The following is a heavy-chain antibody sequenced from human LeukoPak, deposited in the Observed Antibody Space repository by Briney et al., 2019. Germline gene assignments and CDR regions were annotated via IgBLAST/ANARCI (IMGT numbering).Heavy chain of an antibody. Sequence: SETLSLTCTVSGYSISSGYYWGWIRQPPGKGLEWIGSIYHSGSTYYNPSLKSRVTISVDTSKNQFSLKLSSVTAADTAVYYCARDTAQLVLAFDIWGQGTMVTVSS. D-gene: IGHD6-13*01. CDR3: ARDTAQLVLAFDI. J-gene: IGHJ3*02. CDR2: IYHSGST. CDR1: GYSISSGYY. V-gene: IGHV4-38-2*02.